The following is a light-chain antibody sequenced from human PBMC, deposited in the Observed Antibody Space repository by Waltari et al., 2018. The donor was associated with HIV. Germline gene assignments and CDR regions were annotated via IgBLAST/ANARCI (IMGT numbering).Light chain of an antibody. J-gene: IGKJ2*01. CDR2: WAT. CDR1: QSILSTAGNRHY. Sequence: IVMTQSPDSLGVSLGELATINCKSSQSILSTAGNRHYLAWYQQRPGQAPNLLIYWATTRESGVPDRISGSGSGTDFTLTINSLQAEDVAVYYCQQYYDAPYTFGQGTKVDI. V-gene: IGKV4-1*01. CDR3: QQYYDAPYT.